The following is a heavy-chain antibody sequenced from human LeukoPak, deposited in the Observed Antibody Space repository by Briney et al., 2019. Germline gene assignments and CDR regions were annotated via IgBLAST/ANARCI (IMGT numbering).Heavy chain of an antibody. CDR1: GGSISSSSYY. Sequence: PSETLSLTCTVSGGSISSSSYYWGWIRQPPGKGLEWIGSIYYSGSTHYNPSLKSRVTISVDTSKNQFSLKLSSVTAADTAVYYCARLSGYYDSSGYPPFDYWGQGTLVTVSS. J-gene: IGHJ4*02. CDR3: ARLSGYYDSSGYPPFDY. D-gene: IGHD3-22*01. CDR2: IYYSGST. V-gene: IGHV4-39*01.